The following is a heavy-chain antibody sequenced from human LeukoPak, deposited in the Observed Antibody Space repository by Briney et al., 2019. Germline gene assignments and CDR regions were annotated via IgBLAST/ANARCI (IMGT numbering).Heavy chain of an antibody. CDR1: GFTFSSYA. CDR2: ISGSGGST. J-gene: IGHJ4*02. D-gene: IGHD6-19*01. CDR3: AKTFQQWLANDY. Sequence: GGSLRLSCAASGFTFSSYAMSWVRQAPGKGLEWVSAISGSGGSTYYADSVKGRFTISRDNSKNTLYLQMNSPRAEDTAVYYCAKTFQQWLANDYWGQGTLVTVAS. V-gene: IGHV3-23*01.